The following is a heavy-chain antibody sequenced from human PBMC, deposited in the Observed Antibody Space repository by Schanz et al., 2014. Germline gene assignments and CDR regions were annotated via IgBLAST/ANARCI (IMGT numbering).Heavy chain of an antibody. Sequence: QVQLVESGGGVVQPGRSLRLSCAASGFTFSNYAMHWVRQAPGKGLEWAALISHDGNNKHYVDSVEGRFTISRDNSKNTLYLQMNSLRGEDTAVYYCASPALVQGLMPEYYFDYWGQGTLVTVSS. V-gene: IGHV3-30-3*01. CDR3: ASPALVQGLMPEYYFDY. D-gene: IGHD3-10*01. CDR2: ISHDGNNK. CDR1: GFTFSNYA. J-gene: IGHJ4*02.